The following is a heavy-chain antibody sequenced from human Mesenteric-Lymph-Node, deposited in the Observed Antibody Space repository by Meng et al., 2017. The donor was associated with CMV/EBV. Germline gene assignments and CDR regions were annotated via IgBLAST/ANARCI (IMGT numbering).Heavy chain of an antibody. D-gene: IGHD5-24*01. CDR1: GFSVSTNY. CDR3: ARGRGARLKDGYSDY. Sequence: GKSLKISCAASGFSVSTNYMTWVRQAPGKGLEWVSVIYSGGSSYYADSVEGRFTISRDYSENTLYLQMSNLIVEDTAVYYCARGRGARLKDGYSDYWGQGTLVTVSS. CDR2: IYSGGSS. V-gene: IGHV3-53*01. J-gene: IGHJ4*02.